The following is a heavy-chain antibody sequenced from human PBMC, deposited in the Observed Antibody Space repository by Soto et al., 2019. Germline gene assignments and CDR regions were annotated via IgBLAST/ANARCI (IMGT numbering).Heavy chain of an antibody. CDR3: ARHVGNWVWYFDL. D-gene: IGHD7-27*01. CDR2: IYYSGNT. J-gene: IGHJ2*01. Sequence: SETLSLTCTVSGGSISSSTYYWGWIRQPPGKGLEWIGSIYYSGNTYYNPSLKIRVTISVDTSKNQFSMKLSSVTAADTAVYYCARHVGNWVWYFDLWGRGTLVTVSS. CDR1: GGSISSSTYY. V-gene: IGHV4-39*01.